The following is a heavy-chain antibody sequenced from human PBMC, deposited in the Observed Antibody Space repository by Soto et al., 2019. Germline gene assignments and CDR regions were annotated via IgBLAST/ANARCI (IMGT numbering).Heavy chain of an antibody. CDR3: ARTRRVLVVSVNSTAYYMDV. J-gene: IGHJ6*03. CDR1: GGSISSGGFY. CDR2: IYYSRNT. V-gene: IGHV4-31*03. Sequence: QVQLQESGPGLVKPSQTLSLTCTVSGGSISSGGFYWTWIRQHPGQGREGIGYIYYSRNTYYNSSLKSRLTISADASKNQFSLKLNSVTAADTAVYYLARTRRVLVVSVNSTAYYMDVWGKGTTVTVSS. D-gene: IGHD4-17*01.